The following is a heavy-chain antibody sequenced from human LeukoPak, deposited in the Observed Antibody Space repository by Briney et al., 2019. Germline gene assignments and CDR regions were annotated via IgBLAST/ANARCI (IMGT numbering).Heavy chain of an antibody. Sequence: PGGSLRLSCAASGFTFSSYAMNWVRQAPGRGLEWVSAIINTGGSTYYPDSVKGRFTISRDNSKNTLHLQMNSLRADDTAVYYCAKSAKTKVSGGSCYDYWGQGSLVTVSS. J-gene: IGHJ4*02. V-gene: IGHV3-23*01. CDR1: GFTFSSYA. CDR2: IINTGGST. CDR3: AKSAKTKVSGGSCYDY. D-gene: IGHD2-15*01.